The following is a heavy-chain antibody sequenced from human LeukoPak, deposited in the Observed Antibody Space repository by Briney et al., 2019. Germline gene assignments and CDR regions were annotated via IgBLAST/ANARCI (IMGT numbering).Heavy chain of an antibody. CDR2: INDSGSV. V-gene: IGHV4-34*01. CDR1: SGSFSGYY. J-gene: IGHJ4*02. CDR3: ARRLVDSGASQVSDD. D-gene: IGHD2-15*01. Sequence: SETLSLTCAVYSGSFSGYYWSWNRQPPGKGLEWIGEINDSGSVNCNPSLKNRVTLSVDTSKNQFSLRLSSVAAADTAVYYCARRLVDSGASQVSDDWGQGTLVTVSS.